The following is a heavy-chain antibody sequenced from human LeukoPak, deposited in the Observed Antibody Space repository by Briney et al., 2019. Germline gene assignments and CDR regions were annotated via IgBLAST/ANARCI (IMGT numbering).Heavy chain of an antibody. V-gene: IGHV3-30*02. Sequence: GGSLRLSCAASGFTFSSYGMHWVRQAPGKGLEWVAFIWYDGSNKYYADSVKGRFTISRDNSKNTLYLQMNSLRAEDTAVYYCAKDEGGGGYFDYWGQGTLVTVSS. D-gene: IGHD2-15*01. J-gene: IGHJ4*02. CDR2: IWYDGSNK. CDR1: GFTFSSYG. CDR3: AKDEGGGGYFDY.